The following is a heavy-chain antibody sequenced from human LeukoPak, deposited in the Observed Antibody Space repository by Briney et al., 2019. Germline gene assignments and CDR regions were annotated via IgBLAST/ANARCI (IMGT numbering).Heavy chain of an antibody. CDR2: INPNSGGT. CDR1: GYTFTSYD. V-gene: IGHV1-2*02. CDR3: ARDERGEYNWFDP. Sequence: ASVKVSCKASGYTFTSYDINWVRQATGQGLEWMGWINPNSGGTNYAQKFQGRVTMTRDTPISTAYMELSSLRSDDTAVYYCARDERGEYNWFDPWGQGTLVTVSS. J-gene: IGHJ5*02. D-gene: IGHD3-16*01.